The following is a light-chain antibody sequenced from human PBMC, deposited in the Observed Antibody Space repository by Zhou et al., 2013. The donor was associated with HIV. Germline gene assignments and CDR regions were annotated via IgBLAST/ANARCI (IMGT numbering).Light chain of an antibody. CDR1: QTVSSNY. J-gene: IGKJ3*01. CDR2: GAT. CDR3: QRSIWVT. Sequence: DNVLTQSPGTLSLSPGERATLSCRASQTVSSNYLGWYQQKPGQAPRLLIFGATDRAPGIPARFSGSGSGTDFTLTISSLEPEDFAVYYCQRSIWVTFGPGTKVDIK. V-gene: IGKV3-20*01.